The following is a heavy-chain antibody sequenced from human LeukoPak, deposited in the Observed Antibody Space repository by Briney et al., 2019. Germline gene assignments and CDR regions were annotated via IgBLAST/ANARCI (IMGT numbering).Heavy chain of an antibody. CDR1: GFTFGSYG. Sequence: GGSLRLSCAASGFTFGSYGMTWVRQAPGKGLEWVSGISGSGGTTYYADSVKGRFTISRDNSKNTIFLQMNSLRVEDTAVYYCAKWKSSMTVVIMGGGDYWGQGTLVTVSS. D-gene: IGHD3-22*01. V-gene: IGHV3-23*01. CDR2: ISGSGGTT. J-gene: IGHJ4*02. CDR3: AKWKSSMTVVIMGGGDY.